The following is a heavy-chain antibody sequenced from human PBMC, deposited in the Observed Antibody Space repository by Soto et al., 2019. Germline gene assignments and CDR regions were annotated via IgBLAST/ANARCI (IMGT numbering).Heavy chain of an antibody. D-gene: IGHD3-10*01. J-gene: IGHJ6*02. V-gene: IGHV1-69*12. CDR1: GGTFSSYA. CDR3: ALHYGSGSNYYYYGMDV. CDR2: IIPIFGTA. Sequence: QVQLVQSGAEVKKPGSSVKVSCKASGGTFSSYAISWVRQAPGQGLEWMGGIIPIFGTANYAQKFQGRVTITADESTSTAYMELRSLSSEYTAVYYCALHYGSGSNYYYYGMDVWGQGTTVTVSS.